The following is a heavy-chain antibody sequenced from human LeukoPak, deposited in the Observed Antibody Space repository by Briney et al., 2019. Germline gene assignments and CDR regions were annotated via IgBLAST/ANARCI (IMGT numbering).Heavy chain of an antibody. CDR1: GYTFINYD. V-gene: IGHV1-18*01. CDR3: ATVYYDYVWGSYRYSWFDP. J-gene: IGHJ5*02. CDR2: ISTYNGNT. D-gene: IGHD3-16*02. Sequence: ASVKVSCKASGYTFINYDFSWVRQAPGQALEWMGWISTYNGNTNYAQKLQGRVTMTTDTSTSTAYMELSSLRSEDTAVYYCATVYYDYVWGSYRYSWFDPWGQGTLVTVSS.